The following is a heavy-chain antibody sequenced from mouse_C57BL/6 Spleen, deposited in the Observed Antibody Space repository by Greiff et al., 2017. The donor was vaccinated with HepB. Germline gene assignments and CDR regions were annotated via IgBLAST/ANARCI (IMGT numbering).Heavy chain of an antibody. J-gene: IGHJ2*01. CDR2: INPYNGGT. D-gene: IGHD1-1*01. Sequence: EVQLQQSGPVLVKPGASVKMSCKASGYTFTDYYMNWVKQSHGKSLEWIGVINPYNGGTSYNQKFKGKATLTVDKSSNTAYMELNSLTSEDSAVYYCARPYYDYFDYWGQGTTLTVSS. V-gene: IGHV1-19*01. CDR1: GYTFTDYY. CDR3: ARPYYDYFDY.